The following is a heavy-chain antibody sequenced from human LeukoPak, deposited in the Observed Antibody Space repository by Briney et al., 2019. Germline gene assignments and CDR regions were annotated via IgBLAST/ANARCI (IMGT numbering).Heavy chain of an antibody. V-gene: IGHV3-21*01. CDR2: ISSRSTYI. CDR1: GFTFSSYW. CDR3: AKSTHAVTAMMDV. Sequence: PGGSLRLSCAASGFTFSSYWMNWVRQAPGKGLEWVSSISSRSTYIYHADSVKGRFTISRDNAKNSLFLQMNSLRAEDTAVYFCAKSTHAVTAMMDVWGKGTTVTVSS. J-gene: IGHJ6*04. D-gene: IGHD5-18*01.